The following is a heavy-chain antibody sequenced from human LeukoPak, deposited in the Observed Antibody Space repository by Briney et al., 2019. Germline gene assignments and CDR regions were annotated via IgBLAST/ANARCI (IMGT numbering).Heavy chain of an antibody. CDR1: GFTFSSYT. V-gene: IGHV3-21*01. CDR2: ISRSSSYI. Sequence: GGSLRLSCAASGFTFSSYTMNWVRQAPGKGLEWVSSISRSSSYIYYADSMKGRFTISRDNANNSLCLQMNSLRAEDTAVYYCATGAEFYDSSGYLFDYWGQGTLVTVSS. CDR3: ATGAEFYDSSGYLFDY. J-gene: IGHJ4*02. D-gene: IGHD3-22*01.